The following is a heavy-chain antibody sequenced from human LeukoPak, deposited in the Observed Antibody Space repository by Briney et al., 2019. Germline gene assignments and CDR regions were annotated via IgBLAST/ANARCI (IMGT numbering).Heavy chain of an antibody. D-gene: IGHD3-22*01. Sequence: GGSLRLSCAASGFTFSSYGMHWIRQAPGKGLGWVAVIWYDGSNKYYADSVKGRFPISRDNSKNTLYLQMNSLRAEDTAVYYCAIDGFTMIVVGWYFDLWGRGTLVPVSS. CDR3: AIDGFTMIVVGWYFDL. CDR1: GFTFSSYG. V-gene: IGHV3-33*01. J-gene: IGHJ2*01. CDR2: IWYDGSNK.